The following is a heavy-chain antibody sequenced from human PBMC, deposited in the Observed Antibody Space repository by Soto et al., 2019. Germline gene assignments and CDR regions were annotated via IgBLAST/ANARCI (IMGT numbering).Heavy chain of an antibody. CDR2: ISAYNGDT. CDR3: ARSPWKQLWLDYSQKYYFDY. Sequence: QVQLVQSGAEVKKPGASVKVSCQASGYTFTNYGIGWVRQAPGQGLEWMGWISAYNGDTNYAQNVQGRVTVTTDTSTNTAFMELRSLTSDDTSVYYCARSPWKQLWLDYSQKYYFDYWGQGSLVTVSS. J-gene: IGHJ4*02. CDR1: GYTFTNYG. D-gene: IGHD5-18*01. V-gene: IGHV1-18*01.